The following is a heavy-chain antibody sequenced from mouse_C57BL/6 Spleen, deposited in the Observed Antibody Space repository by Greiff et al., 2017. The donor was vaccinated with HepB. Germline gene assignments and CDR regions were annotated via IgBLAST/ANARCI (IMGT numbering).Heavy chain of an antibody. CDR1: GYAFSSYW. Sequence: QVQLKQSGAELVKPGASVKISCKASGYAFSSYWMNWVKQRPGKGLEWIGQIYPGDGDTNYNGKFKGKATLTADKSSSTAYMQLSSLTSEDAAVYFCAREDGSKKYFDVWGTGTTVTVSS. D-gene: IGHD1-1*01. CDR3: AREDGSKKYFDV. V-gene: IGHV1-80*01. J-gene: IGHJ1*03. CDR2: IYPGDGDT.